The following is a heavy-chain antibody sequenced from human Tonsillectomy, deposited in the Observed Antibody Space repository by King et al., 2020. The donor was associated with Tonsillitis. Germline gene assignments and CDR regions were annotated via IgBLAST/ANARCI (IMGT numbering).Heavy chain of an antibody. CDR3: AGGGGGASKDAFDI. Sequence: VQLVESGGGLVKPGGSLRLSCAASGLTFSSYSMNWVRQAPGKGLEWVSLISSGSTYIYYADSVKGRFSISRDNAKKSLNLQLNSLRVEDTAVYYCAGGGGGASKDAFDIWGQGTMVTVSP. D-gene: IGHD1-26*01. J-gene: IGHJ3*02. CDR2: ISSGSTYI. CDR1: GLTFSSYS. V-gene: IGHV3-21*01.